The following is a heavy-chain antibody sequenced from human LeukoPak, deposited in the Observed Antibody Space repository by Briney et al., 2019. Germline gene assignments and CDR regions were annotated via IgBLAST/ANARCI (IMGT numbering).Heavy chain of an antibody. V-gene: IGHV1-69*13. D-gene: IGHD6-19*01. CDR1: GGTFSSYA. CDR3: ARDSTGYSSGWYLGYGMDV. Sequence: SVKVSCKASGGTFSSYAISWGRQAPGQGLEWMGGIIPIFGTANYAQKFQGRVTITADESTSTAYMELSSLRSEDTAVYYCARDSTGYSSGWYLGYGMDVWGQGTTVTVSS. J-gene: IGHJ6*02. CDR2: IIPIFGTA.